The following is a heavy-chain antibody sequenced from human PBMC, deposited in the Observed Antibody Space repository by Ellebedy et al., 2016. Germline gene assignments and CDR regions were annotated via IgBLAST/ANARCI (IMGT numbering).Heavy chain of an antibody. CDR1: GGSISSYY. CDR2: IYYSGST. D-gene: IGHD5-18*01. Sequence: GSLRLSCTVSGGSISSYYWSWIRQPPGKGLEWIGYIYYSGSTNYNPSLKSRVTISVDTSKNQFSLKLSSVTAADTAVYYCARADTAMGRGLDYWGQGTLVTVSS. V-gene: IGHV4-59*01. J-gene: IGHJ4*02. CDR3: ARADTAMGRGLDY.